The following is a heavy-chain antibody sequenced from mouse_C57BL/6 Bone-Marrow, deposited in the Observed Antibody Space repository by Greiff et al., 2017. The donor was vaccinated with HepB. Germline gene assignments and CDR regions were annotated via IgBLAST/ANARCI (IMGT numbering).Heavy chain of an antibody. V-gene: IGHV1-81*01. J-gene: IGHJ2*01. Sequence: QVQLQQSGAELARPGASVKLSCMASGYTFTSYGISWVKQRTGQGLEWIGEIYPRSGNTYYNEKFKGKATLTADKSSSTAYMELRSLTSEDSAVYFCARHYGRYWGQGTTLTVSS. CDR2: IYPRSGNT. CDR1: GYTFTSYG. CDR3: ARHYGRY. D-gene: IGHD1-1*01.